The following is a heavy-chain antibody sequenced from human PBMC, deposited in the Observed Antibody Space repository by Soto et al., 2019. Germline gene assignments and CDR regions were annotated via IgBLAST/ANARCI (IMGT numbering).Heavy chain of an antibody. D-gene: IGHD5-12*01. J-gene: IGHJ6*02. CDR1: GGTFSSYA. CDR2: IMPIFGTA. V-gene: IGHV1-69*01. CDR3: GRDGIRGDCGFCPRYYYYGMDV. Sequence: QVQLVQSGAEVKKPGSSVKVSCKASGGTFSSYAISWVRQAPGQGLEWMGGIMPIFGTANYAQQMQGRVTITANLSTSTAYTELISLRSEDTAFYYCGRDGIRGDCGFCPRYYYYGMDVRGRGTTVPVSS.